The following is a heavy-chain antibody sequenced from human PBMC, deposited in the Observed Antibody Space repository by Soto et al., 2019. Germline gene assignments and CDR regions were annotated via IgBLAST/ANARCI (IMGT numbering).Heavy chain of an antibody. Sequence: ASVKVSCKASGYTFTGHYIHWVRQAPGQGPEWMGEIGPASGDTKYAQKFQGRVTITRDTSATTAYMELSNLRSEDTAVYYCAREGRYCSGGSCYWATDWFDPWGQGTLVTVSS. CDR3: AREGRYCSGGSCYWATDWFDP. J-gene: IGHJ5*02. CDR1: GYTFTGHY. D-gene: IGHD2-15*01. CDR2: IGPASGDT. V-gene: IGHV1-2*02.